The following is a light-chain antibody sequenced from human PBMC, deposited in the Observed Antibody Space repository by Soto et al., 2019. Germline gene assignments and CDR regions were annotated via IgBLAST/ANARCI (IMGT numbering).Light chain of an antibody. Sequence: QSVLTQPASVSGSPGQSITISCTGTSSDVGVYKCVSWYQHHPGKAPKLMIYEVSNRPSGVSNRFSGSKSGNTASLTISGVQAEDEAHYYCTSYTSSSTLLFGGGTKVTVL. V-gene: IGLV2-14*01. J-gene: IGLJ2*01. CDR1: SSDVGVYKC. CDR3: TSYTSSSTLL. CDR2: EVS.